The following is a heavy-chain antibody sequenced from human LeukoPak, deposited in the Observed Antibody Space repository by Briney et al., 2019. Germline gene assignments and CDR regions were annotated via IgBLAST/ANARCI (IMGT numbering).Heavy chain of an antibody. CDR3: ASRWVNSPHMDV. Sequence: PGGSLRLSCAASGFTFSDYYMSWVRQAPGKGLEWVANIKQDGSEKYYVDSVKGRFTISRDNAQNSLYLEMNSLRAEDTAVYYCASRWVNSPHMDVWGKGTTVTVSS. V-gene: IGHV3-7*01. J-gene: IGHJ6*03. CDR1: GFTFSDYY. CDR2: IKQDGSEK. D-gene: IGHD3-16*01.